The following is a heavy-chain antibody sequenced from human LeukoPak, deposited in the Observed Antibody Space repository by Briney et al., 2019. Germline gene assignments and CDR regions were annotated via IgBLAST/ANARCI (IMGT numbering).Heavy chain of an antibody. CDR2: IIPILGIA. Sequence: SVKVSCKASGGTFSSYAISWVRQAPGQGLEWMGRIIPILGIANYAQKFQGRVTITADKSTSTAYMELSSLRSEDTAVYYCARGYQVEPFDYWGQGTLVTVSS. V-gene: IGHV1-69*04. D-gene: IGHD1-14*01. J-gene: IGHJ4*02. CDR1: GGTFSSYA. CDR3: ARGYQVEPFDY.